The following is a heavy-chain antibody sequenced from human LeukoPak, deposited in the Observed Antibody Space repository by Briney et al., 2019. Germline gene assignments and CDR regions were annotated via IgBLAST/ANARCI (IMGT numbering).Heavy chain of an antibody. J-gene: IGHJ4*02. Sequence: ASVKVSCKTSGYSENFYGITWVRQVAGQGLEWMGWISAQHGQTEYAPNSQDRVTMTTDTYTNTAYMELRSLRSDDTAVYYCARSYYDFWSGYPNFDYWGQGTLVSVSS. CDR2: ISAQHGQT. CDR1: GYSENFYG. V-gene: IGHV1-18*01. D-gene: IGHD3-3*01. CDR3: ARSYYDFWSGYPNFDY.